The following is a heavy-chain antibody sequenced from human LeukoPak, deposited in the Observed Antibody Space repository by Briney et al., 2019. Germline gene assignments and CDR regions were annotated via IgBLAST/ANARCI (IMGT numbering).Heavy chain of an antibody. CDR1: GFTFSSYG. V-gene: IGHV3-30*02. CDR3: ARIHYYDSSGQSPSDAFDI. D-gene: IGHD3-22*01. Sequence: GGSLRLSCAASGFTFSSYGMHWVRQAPGKGLEWVAFIRYDGSNKYYADSVKGRFTISRDNSKNTLYLQMNSLRAEDTAVYYCARIHYYDSSGQSPSDAFDIWGQGTMVTVSS. CDR2: IRYDGSNK. J-gene: IGHJ3*02.